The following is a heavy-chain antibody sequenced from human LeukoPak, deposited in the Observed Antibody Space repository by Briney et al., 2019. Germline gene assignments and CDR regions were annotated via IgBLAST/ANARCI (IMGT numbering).Heavy chain of an antibody. V-gene: IGHV4-31*03. J-gene: IGHJ3*02. CDR1: GGSISSGGYY. D-gene: IGHD2-2*02. CDR3: ARDIVVVPAAIGAFDI. Sequence: PSETLSLTCTVSGGSISSGGYYWSWIRQHPGKGLEWIGYIYYSGSTYYNPSLKSRVTMSVDTSKNQFSLKLSSVTAADTAVYYCARDIVVVPAAIGAFDIWGQGTMVTVSS. CDR2: IYYSGST.